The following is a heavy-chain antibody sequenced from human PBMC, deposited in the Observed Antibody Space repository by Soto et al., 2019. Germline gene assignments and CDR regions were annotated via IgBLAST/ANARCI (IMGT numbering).Heavy chain of an antibody. CDR2: MNPNSGNT. Sequence: QVQLVQSGAEVKKPGASVKVSCKASGYTFTSYDINWVRQAAGQGLEWMGWMNPNSGNTGYAQKFQGRVTMTSNTSISTAYMELSSLRSEDTAVYYCARGLYYYDSSGYYYYYYGMDVWGQGTTVTVSS. CDR3: ARGLYYYDSSGYYYYYYGMDV. J-gene: IGHJ6*02. CDR1: GYTFTSYD. D-gene: IGHD3-22*01. V-gene: IGHV1-8*01.